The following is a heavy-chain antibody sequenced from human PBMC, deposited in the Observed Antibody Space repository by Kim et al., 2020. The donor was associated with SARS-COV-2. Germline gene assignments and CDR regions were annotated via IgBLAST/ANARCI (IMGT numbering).Heavy chain of an antibody. V-gene: IGHV3-23*01. D-gene: IGHD4-4*01. Sequence: GGSLRLSCAASGISFSNSVMSWVRQAPGKGLEWVSGISRSGGSTYYVDSVKGRFTISRDNSKNTLYLQLNSLTADDTAVYFCAKWGNDYSGWRGYLDYWGRGTLVTVSS. CDR2: ISRSGGST. CDR3: AKWGNDYSGWRGYLDY. CDR1: GISFSNSV. J-gene: IGHJ4*02.